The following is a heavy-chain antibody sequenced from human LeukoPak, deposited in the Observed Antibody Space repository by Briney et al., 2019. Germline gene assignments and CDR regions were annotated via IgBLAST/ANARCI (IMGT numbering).Heavy chain of an antibody. CDR1: GYTFTSYA. CDR3: AVLNGGYSYGNDAFDI. D-gene: IGHD5-18*01. V-gene: IGHV1-3*01. Sequence: ASVKVSCKASGYTFTSYAMHWVRQAPGQRLEWMGWINAGNGNTKYSQKFQGRVTITRDTSASTAYMELSSLRSEDTAVYYCAVLNGGYSYGNDAFDIWGQGTMVTVSS. J-gene: IGHJ3*02. CDR2: INAGNGNT.